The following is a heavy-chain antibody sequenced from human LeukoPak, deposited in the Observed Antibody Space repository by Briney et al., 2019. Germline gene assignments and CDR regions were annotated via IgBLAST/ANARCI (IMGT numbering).Heavy chain of an antibody. CDR2: ISGSGART. Sequence: GGSLRLSCAASGFTFSSYSMNWVRQAPGKGLEWVSAISGSGARTYYADSVKGRFTISRDNSKNTLYLQMNSLRAEDTAVYYCAKGGYSNGRYYYYYMDVWGEGTTVTVSS. V-gene: IGHV3-23*01. CDR3: AKGGYSNGRYYYYYMDV. CDR1: GFTFSSYS. J-gene: IGHJ6*03. D-gene: IGHD5-18*01.